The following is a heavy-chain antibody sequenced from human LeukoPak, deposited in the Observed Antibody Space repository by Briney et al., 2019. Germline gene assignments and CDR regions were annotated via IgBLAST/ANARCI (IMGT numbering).Heavy chain of an antibody. Sequence: TGGSLRLSCAASGFTFSSYSMNWVRQAPGKGLEWVSSISSSSSYIYYADSVKGRFTISRDNAKNSLYLQMNSLRAEDTAVYYCARDPRYTVDPYYDFWSGYNSYYGMDVWGQGTTVTVSS. CDR1: GFTFSSYS. D-gene: IGHD3-3*01. CDR3: ARDPRYTVDPYYDFWSGYNSYYGMDV. CDR2: ISSSSSYI. V-gene: IGHV3-21*01. J-gene: IGHJ6*02.